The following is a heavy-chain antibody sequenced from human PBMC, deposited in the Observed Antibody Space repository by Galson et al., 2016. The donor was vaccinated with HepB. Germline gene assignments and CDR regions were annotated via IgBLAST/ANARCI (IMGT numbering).Heavy chain of an antibody. CDR2: IDWDDDK. CDR3: ARIGSIVHDAFDI. J-gene: IGHJ3*02. D-gene: IGHD2-15*01. V-gene: IGHV2-70*04. Sequence: ALVKPTQTLTLTCTFSGFSLSTRGMRVSWIRQPPGKALEWLARIDWDDDKFYSTSLKTRLTISKDTSKNQVVLTMTNMDPVDTATYYCARIGSIVHDAFDIWGQGTMVTVSS. CDR1: GFSLSTRGMR.